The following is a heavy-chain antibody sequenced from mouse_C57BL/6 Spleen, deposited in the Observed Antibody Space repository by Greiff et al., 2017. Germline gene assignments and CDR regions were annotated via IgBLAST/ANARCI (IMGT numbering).Heavy chain of an antibody. V-gene: IGHV1-69*01. J-gene: IGHJ2*01. Sequence: VQLQQPGAELVMPGASVKLSCKASGYTFTSYWMHWVKQRPGQGLEWIGEIDPSDSYTNYNQKFKGKSTLTVDKSSSTAHMQLSSLTSEDSAVYYCAREGLGLDYWGQGTTLTVSS. D-gene: IGHD4-1*01. CDR2: IDPSDSYT. CDR1: GYTFTSYW. CDR3: AREGLGLDY.